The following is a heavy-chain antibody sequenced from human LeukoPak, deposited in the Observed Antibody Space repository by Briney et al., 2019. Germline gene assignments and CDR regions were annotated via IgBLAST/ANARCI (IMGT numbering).Heavy chain of an antibody. CDR2: INPSGGST. CDR3: ARRDNGDYVLDY. D-gene: IGHD1-7*01. J-gene: IGHJ4*02. CDR1: GYTFTSYY. V-gene: IGHV1-46*01. Sequence: ASVKVSCKAFGYTFTSYYMHWVRQASGQGLEGMGIINPSGGSTSYAQKFQGRGTMTRDMSTSTVYMELSSLRSEDTAVYYCARRDNGDYVLDYWGQGTLVTVSS.